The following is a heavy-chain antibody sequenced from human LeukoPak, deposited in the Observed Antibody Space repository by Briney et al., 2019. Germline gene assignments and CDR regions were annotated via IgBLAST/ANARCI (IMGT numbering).Heavy chain of an antibody. V-gene: IGHV3-7*01. CDR1: GFSFRNYW. Sequence: PGGSLRLSCAASGFSFRNYWMSWVRQAPGKGLEWVANINPDGSEKYYVDSVKGRSTISRDNAKNSLCLQMDSLRAEDTAVYYCARAGTAGSVDYWGQGTLVTVSS. CDR2: INPDGSEK. J-gene: IGHJ4*02. CDR3: ARAGTAGSVDY. D-gene: IGHD6-13*01.